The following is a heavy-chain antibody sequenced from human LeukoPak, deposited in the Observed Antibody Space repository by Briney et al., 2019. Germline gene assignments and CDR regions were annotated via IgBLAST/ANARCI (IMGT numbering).Heavy chain of an antibody. CDR3: ARSTYYYGSAPDY. D-gene: IGHD3-10*01. J-gene: IGHJ4*02. Sequence: PGGSLRLSCAASGFTFSSYAMSWVRQAPGKGLEWVSAISGSGGSTYYADSVKGRFTISRDNAKNTLYLQMNSLRAEDTAVYYCARSTYYYGSAPDYWGQGTLVTVSS. V-gene: IGHV3-23*01. CDR1: GFTFSSYA. CDR2: ISGSGGST.